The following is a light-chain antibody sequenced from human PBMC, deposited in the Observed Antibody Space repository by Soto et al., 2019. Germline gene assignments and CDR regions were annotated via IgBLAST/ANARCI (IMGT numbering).Light chain of an antibody. J-gene: IGLJ1*01. CDR3: SSYTGNSPFFV. CDR2: GVS. V-gene: IGLV2-14*01. CDR1: SSDVGGYNY. Sequence: QSALTQPASVSGSDGQSITISCTGTSSDVGGYNYVSWYQQRPGKAPKLMIFGVSNRPLGVSNRFSGSKSVNTASLTISGLQGDDEADYYCSSYTGNSPFFVFGTGTKVTVL.